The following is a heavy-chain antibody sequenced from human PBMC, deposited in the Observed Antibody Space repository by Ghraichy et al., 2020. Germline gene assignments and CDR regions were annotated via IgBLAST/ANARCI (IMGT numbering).Heavy chain of an antibody. CDR2: IKQNGSEK. CDR1: GFAFRDYW. CDR3: ARSYMVTDYYYYGMDV. Sequence: LTCAASGFAFRDYWMSWVRQPPGKGLEWVANIKQNGSEKYYVDSVKGRFTISRDNAKNSLYLQMNRLTADDTAVYYCARSYMVTDYYYYGMDVWGRGTTVTVSS. D-gene: IGHD2-21*02. V-gene: IGHV3-7*03. J-gene: IGHJ6*02.